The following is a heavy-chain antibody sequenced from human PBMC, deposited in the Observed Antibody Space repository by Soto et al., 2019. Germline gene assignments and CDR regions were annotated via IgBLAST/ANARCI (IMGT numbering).Heavy chain of an antibody. D-gene: IGHD3-16*02. CDR1: GYTFTSYG. CDR2: INAGNGNT. V-gene: IGHV1-3*01. CDR3: AREGPNHRLS. J-gene: IGHJ5*02. Sequence: ASVKVSCKASGYTFTSYGLHWVRQAPGQRLAWMGWINAGNGNTKYAQKWQGRVTMTTDTSTSTAYMELRSLRSDDTAVYYCAREGPNHRLSWGQGTLVTVSS.